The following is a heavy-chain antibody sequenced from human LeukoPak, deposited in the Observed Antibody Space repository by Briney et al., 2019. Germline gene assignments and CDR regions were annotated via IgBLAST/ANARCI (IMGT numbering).Heavy chain of an antibody. CDR1: GDSVSSNSAA. CDR2: TYYRSKWYN. D-gene: IGHD6-13*01. J-gene: IGHJ5*02. V-gene: IGHV6-1*01. CDR3: ARAPVIAAAGWGFDP. Sequence: SQTLSLTCAISGDSVSSNSAAWNWIRQSPSRGLEWLGRTYYRSKWYNDYAVSVKSRITINPDTSKNQFSLQLNSVTPEDTAVYFCARAPVIAAAGWGFDPWGQGTLVTVSS.